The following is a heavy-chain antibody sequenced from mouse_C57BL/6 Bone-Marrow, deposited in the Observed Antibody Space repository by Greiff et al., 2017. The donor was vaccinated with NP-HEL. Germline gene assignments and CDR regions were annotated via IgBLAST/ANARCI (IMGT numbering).Heavy chain of an antibody. D-gene: IGHD2-10*01. V-gene: IGHV1-81*01. CDR1: GYTFTSYG. Sequence: QVQLQQSGAELARPGASVKLSCKASGYTFTSYGISWVKQRTGQGLEWIGVIYPRSGNTYYNEKFKGKATLTADKSSSTAYMELRSLTSEDSAVYFCARGEVLLSFAYWGKGTLVTVSA. CDR3: ARGEVLLSFAY. J-gene: IGHJ3*01. CDR2: IYPRSGNT.